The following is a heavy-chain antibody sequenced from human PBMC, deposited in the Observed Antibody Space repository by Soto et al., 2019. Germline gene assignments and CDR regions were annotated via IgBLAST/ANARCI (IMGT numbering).Heavy chain of an antibody. Sequence: GASVKVSCKASGYTFTSYGISWVRQAPGQGLEWMGWISAYNGNTNYAQKFQGRVTITADKSTSTAYMELSSLRSEDTAVYYCARDRDYSSSWPGTYYYYYGMDVWGQGTTVTVSS. D-gene: IGHD6-13*01. V-gene: IGHV1-18*01. J-gene: IGHJ6*02. CDR2: ISAYNGNT. CDR3: ARDRDYSSSWPGTYYYYYGMDV. CDR1: GYTFTSYG.